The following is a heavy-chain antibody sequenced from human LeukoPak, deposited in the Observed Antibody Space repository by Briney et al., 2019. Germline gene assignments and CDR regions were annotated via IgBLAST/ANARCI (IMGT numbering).Heavy chain of an antibody. V-gene: IGHV3-53*01. CDR1: GFTVSSNY. CDR2: IYSGGST. J-gene: IGHJ4*02. CDR3: ARNEIAVAGYMLDY. D-gene: IGHD6-19*01. Sequence: PGGSLRLSCAASGFTVSSNYMSWVRQAPGKGLEWVSVIYSGGSTYYADSVKGRFTISRDNSKNTLYLRMNSLRAEDTAVYYCARNEIAVAGYMLDYWGQGTLVTVSS.